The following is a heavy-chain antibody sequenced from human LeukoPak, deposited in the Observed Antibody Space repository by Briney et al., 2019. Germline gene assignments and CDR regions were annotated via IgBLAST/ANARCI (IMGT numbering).Heavy chain of an antibody. CDR1: GGTFISYA. CDR2: IIPIFGTA. Sequence: ASVKVSCKASGGTFISYAISWVRQAPGQGLEWMGGIIPIFGTANYAQKFQGRVTITADKSTSTAYMELSSLRSEDAAVYYCARDRYYYGSGSYFHYVDVWGKGTTVTISS. CDR3: ARDRYYYGSGSYFHYVDV. D-gene: IGHD3-10*01. V-gene: IGHV1-69*06. J-gene: IGHJ6*03.